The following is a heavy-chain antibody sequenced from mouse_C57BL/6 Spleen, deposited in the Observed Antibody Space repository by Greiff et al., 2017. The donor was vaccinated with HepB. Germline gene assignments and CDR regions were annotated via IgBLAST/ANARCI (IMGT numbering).Heavy chain of an antibody. CDR3: ARKEGEYYFDY. CDR2: IDPSDSYT. CDR1: GYTFTSYW. J-gene: IGHJ2*01. Sequence: QVHVKQPGAELVMPGASVKLSCKASGYTFTSYWMHWVKQRPGQGLEWIGEIDPSDSYTNYNQKFKGKSTLTVDKSSSTAYIQLSSLTSEVSAVYYCARKEGEYYFDYWGQGTTLTVSS. V-gene: IGHV1-69*01.